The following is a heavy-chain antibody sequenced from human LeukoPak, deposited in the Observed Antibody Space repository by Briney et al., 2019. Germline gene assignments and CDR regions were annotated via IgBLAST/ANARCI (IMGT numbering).Heavy chain of an antibody. D-gene: IGHD3-10*01. Sequence: SETLSLTCNVSGGSISSYSWSWIRQPPGKGLEWIGYIYYSGSTNYNPSLKSRVTISVDTSKNQFSLKLSSVTAADTAVYYCARSLRSSRITMVRENYYFDYWGQGTLVTVSS. CDR2: IYYSGST. CDR1: GGSISSYS. CDR3: ARSLRSSRITMVRENYYFDY. V-gene: IGHV4-59*01. J-gene: IGHJ4*02.